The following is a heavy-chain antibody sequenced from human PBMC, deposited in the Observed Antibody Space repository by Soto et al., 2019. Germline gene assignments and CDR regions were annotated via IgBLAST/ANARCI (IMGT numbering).Heavy chain of an antibody. CDR1: GITLSNAW. Sequence: EVQLVESGGGLFNPGGSLRLSCAASGITLSNAWMTWVRKAPGKGLEWGGRIKSKADGSTTEYGSPAKDRFIISRDDSVNMLVLQLHSRETVETAVYSCASPRQGSHGYGYWGQGTLVTVSS. CDR3: ASPRQGSHGYGY. D-gene: IGHD3-16*01. J-gene: IGHJ4*02. CDR2: IKSKADGSTT. V-gene: IGHV3-15*01.